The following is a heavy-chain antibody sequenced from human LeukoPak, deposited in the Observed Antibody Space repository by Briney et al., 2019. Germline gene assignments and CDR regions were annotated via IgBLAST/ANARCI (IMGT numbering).Heavy chain of an antibody. Sequence: SETLSLTCAVYGGSFSGYYWSWIRQPPGKGLEWIGEINHSGSTNYNPSLKSRVTISVDTSKNQFSLKLSSVTAADTAVYYCARTHITMVRGVIQKTQNNWFDPWGQGTLVTVSS. D-gene: IGHD3-10*01. V-gene: IGHV4-34*01. CDR3: ARTHITMVRGVIQKTQNNWFDP. J-gene: IGHJ5*02. CDR1: GGSFSGYY. CDR2: INHSGST.